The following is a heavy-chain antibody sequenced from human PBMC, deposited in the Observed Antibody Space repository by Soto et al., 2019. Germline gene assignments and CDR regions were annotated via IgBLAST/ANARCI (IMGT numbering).Heavy chain of an antibody. V-gene: IGHV4-59*01. J-gene: IGHJ6*02. D-gene: IGHD5-18*01. CDR1: GGSISSYY. CDR2: IYNSGST. CDR3: ARDQVQLWSRSGNYGMDV. Sequence: PSETLSLTCTVSGGSISSYYWSWIRQPPGKGLEWIGNIYNSGSTNYNPSLKSRVTMTRDTSTSTVYMELSSLRSEDTAVYYCARDQVQLWSRSGNYGMDVWGQGTTVTVSS.